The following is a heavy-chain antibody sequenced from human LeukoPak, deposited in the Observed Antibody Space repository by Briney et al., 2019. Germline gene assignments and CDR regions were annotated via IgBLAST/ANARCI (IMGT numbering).Heavy chain of an antibody. CDR3: ARRDCSGGSCYFFAY. Sequence: RSGGSLRLSCAASGFTFSSDSMNWVRQAPGKGLEWVSSISSSSYIYYADSVKGRFTISKDNAKHSLYLQMNSLRAEDTAVYYCARRDCSGGSCYFFAYWGQGTLVTVSS. CDR1: GFTFSSDS. J-gene: IGHJ4*02. V-gene: IGHV3-21*01. CDR2: ISSSSYI. D-gene: IGHD2-15*01.